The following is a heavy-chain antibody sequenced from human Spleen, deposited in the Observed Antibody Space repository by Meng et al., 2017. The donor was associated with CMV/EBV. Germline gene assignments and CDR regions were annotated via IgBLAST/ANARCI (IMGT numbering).Heavy chain of an antibody. CDR1: GGHFSGYY. D-gene: IGHD4-17*01. CDR3: ARLKETVTTFKRFYYGMDV. Sequence: SETLSLTCAVYGGHFSGYYWSWIRQPPGKGLEWIGEINQSGSTKYNPTLKSRVTISLDTSKKQFSLKLSSLTAADTAVYYCARLKETVTTFKRFYYGMDVWGQGTTVTVSS. J-gene: IGHJ6*02. V-gene: IGHV4-34*01. CDR2: INQSGST.